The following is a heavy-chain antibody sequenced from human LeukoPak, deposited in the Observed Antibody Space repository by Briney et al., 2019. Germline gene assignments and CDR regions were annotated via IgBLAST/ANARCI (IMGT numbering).Heavy chain of an antibody. CDR1: GFTFSSYS. D-gene: IGHD1-26*01. V-gene: IGHV3-21*01. CDR2: ISSSSSYI. Sequence: PGGSLRLSCAASGFTFSSYSMNWVRQAPGKGLEWVSSISSSSSYIYYADSVKGRFTISRDNAKNSLYLQVNSLRAEDTAVYYCARDIHSGSYYGLVDYWGQGTLVTVSS. J-gene: IGHJ4*02. CDR3: ARDIHSGSYYGLVDY.